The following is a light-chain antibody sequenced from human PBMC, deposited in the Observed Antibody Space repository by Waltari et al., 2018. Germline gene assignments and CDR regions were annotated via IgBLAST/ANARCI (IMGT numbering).Light chain of an antibody. Sequence: QLVVTQSPSASAPLGAPVKLTCPLSSGHSSNIVAWLQQRPAKGPRYLMKVNSDGSHIKGDEIPDRFSGSSSGAERYLTISSLQSDDEADYYCQTGGHGTWVFGGGTTLTVL. CDR1: SGHSSNI. CDR2: VNSDGSH. V-gene: IGLV4-69*01. J-gene: IGLJ3*02. CDR3: QTGGHGTWV.